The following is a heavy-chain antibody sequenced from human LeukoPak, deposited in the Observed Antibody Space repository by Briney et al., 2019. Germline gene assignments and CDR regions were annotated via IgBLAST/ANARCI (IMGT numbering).Heavy chain of an antibody. CDR3: ARTRITIFGVIMAYYYGMDV. Sequence: ASVKVSCKASGGTFSSYAISWVRQAPGQGLEWMGRIIPILGIANYAQKFPGRVTITADKSTSTAYMELSSLRSEDMAVYYCARTRITIFGVIMAYYYGMDVWGQGTTVTVSS. D-gene: IGHD3-3*01. CDR2: IIPILGIA. V-gene: IGHV1-69*04. J-gene: IGHJ6*02. CDR1: GGTFSSYA.